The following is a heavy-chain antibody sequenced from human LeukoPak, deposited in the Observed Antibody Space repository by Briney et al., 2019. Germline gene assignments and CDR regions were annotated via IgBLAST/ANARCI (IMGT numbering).Heavy chain of an antibody. CDR3: ARDQEAYGGIPDY. V-gene: IGHV1-2*02. J-gene: IGHJ4*02. CDR1: GYTFTGYY. CDR2: INPNRGGT. D-gene: IGHD4-23*01. Sequence: ASVKVSCKASGYTFTGYYMHWVRQAPGQGLEWMGWINPNRGGTNYAQKFQGRVTMTRDTSISTAYMELSRLRSDDTAVYYCARDQEAYGGIPDYWGQGTLVTVSS.